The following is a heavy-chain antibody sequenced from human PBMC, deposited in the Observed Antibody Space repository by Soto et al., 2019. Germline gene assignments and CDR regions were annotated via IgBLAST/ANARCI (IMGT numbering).Heavy chain of an antibody. CDR2: IYYSGST. CDR3: ARDGGIAARRHNWFDP. V-gene: IGHV4-31*03. J-gene: IGHJ5*02. CDR1: GGSISSGGYY. Sequence: QVQLQESGPGLVKPSQTLSLTCTVSGGSISSGGYYWSWIRQHPGKGLEWIGYIYYSGSTYYSPSLKSRVTISVDTSKNQFSLKLGSVTAADTAVYYCARDGGIAARRHNWFDPWGQGTLVTVSS. D-gene: IGHD6-6*01.